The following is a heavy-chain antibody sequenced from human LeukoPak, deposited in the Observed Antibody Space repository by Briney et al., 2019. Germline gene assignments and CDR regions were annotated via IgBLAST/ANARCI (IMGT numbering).Heavy chain of an antibody. CDR3: AKVGSSWYRSTNHQKRTYWYFDL. J-gene: IGHJ2*01. CDR2: IIWNRGRI. CDR1: GFTLDDYA. V-gene: IGHV3-9*01. D-gene: IGHD6-13*01. Sequence: PGRSLRLSCAPSGFTLDDYAVHWVRHAPGEGLEWVSDIIWNRGRIGYADSVRGRYTLSRDNAKNSLYLQMNSRRAENTALYYCAKVGSSWYRSTNHQKRTYWYFDLGGRGTLVTVSS.